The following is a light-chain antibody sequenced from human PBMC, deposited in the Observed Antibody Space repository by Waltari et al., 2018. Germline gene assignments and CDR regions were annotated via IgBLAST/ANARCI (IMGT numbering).Light chain of an antibody. CDR1: QSLLDRNGYNL. V-gene: IGKV2-28*01. Sequence: DIVVTQSPLSLPVTPGEPASISCRSSQSLLDRNGYNLLDWYLQKPGPSPQLLIYFGSNRASGVPDRFSGSGSGRDFTLKISRVEAEDVGVYYCMQALQTPWTFGQGTKVEIK. CDR2: FGS. CDR3: MQALQTPWT. J-gene: IGKJ1*01.